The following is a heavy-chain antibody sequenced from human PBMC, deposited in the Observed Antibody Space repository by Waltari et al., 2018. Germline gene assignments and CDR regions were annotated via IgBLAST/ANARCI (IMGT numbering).Heavy chain of an antibody. CDR2: IYSGGSST. CDR3: AKTPLVRGYFDY. Sequence: EVQLLESGGGLVQPGGSLRLSCAASGFTFSSYAMSWVRQAPGKGLEWVSVIYSGGSSTYYADSVKGRFTISRDNSKNTLYLQMNSLRAEDTAVYYCAKTPLVRGYFDYWGQGTLVTVSS. V-gene: IGHV3-23*03. J-gene: IGHJ4*02. D-gene: IGHD6-13*01. CDR1: GFTFSSYA.